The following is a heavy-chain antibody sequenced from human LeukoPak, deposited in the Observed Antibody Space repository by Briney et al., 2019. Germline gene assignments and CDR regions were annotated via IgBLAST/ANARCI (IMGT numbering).Heavy chain of an antibody. CDR2: INHSGST. V-gene: IGHV4-34*01. CDR1: GGSFSGYY. Sequence: KPSETLSLTCAVYGGSFSGYYWSWIRQPPGKGLEWIGEINHSGSTNYNPSLKSRVTISVDTSKNQFSLKLSYVTAADTAVYYCARANYYDSSGYSYWGQGTLVTVSS. J-gene: IGHJ4*02. CDR3: ARANYYDSSGYSY. D-gene: IGHD3-22*01.